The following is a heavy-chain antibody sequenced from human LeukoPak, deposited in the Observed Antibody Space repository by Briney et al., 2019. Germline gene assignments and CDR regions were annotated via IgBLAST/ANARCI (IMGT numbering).Heavy chain of an antibody. J-gene: IGHJ4*02. D-gene: IGHD6-13*01. CDR3: ARCQYNSSPDF. CDR2: ISPTSDYT. V-gene: IGHV3-11*03. Sequence: GGPLRLSCAASGFTFIDYSMSWIRQAPGKGLEWVSYISPTSDYTRYAASVKGRFTIFRDNAKNSLFLQMNSLRAEDTAVYYCARCQYNSSPDFWGQGTLVTVSS. CDR1: GFTFIDYS.